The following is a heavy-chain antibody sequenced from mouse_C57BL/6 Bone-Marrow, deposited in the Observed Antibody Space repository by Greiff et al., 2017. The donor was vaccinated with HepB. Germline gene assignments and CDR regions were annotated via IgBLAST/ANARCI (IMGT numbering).Heavy chain of an antibody. CDR3: ARDGWLRGLYYFDY. J-gene: IGHJ2*01. D-gene: IGHD2-2*01. CDR2: ISDGGSYT. CDR1: GFTFSSYA. V-gene: IGHV5-4*01. Sequence: EVKVEESGGGLVKPGGSLKLSCAASGFTFSSYAMSWVRQTPEKRLEWVATISDGGSYTYYPDNVKGRFTISRDNAKNNLYLQMSHLKSEDTAMYYCARDGWLRGLYYFDYWGQGTTLTVSS.